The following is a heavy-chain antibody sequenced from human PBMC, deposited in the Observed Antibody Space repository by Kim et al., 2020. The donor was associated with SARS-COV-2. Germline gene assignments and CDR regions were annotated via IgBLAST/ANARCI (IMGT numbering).Heavy chain of an antibody. D-gene: IGHD3-22*01. Sequence: LSLTCAASGFTFSGSAMHWVRQASGKGLEWVGRIRSKPNSYATAYAASVKGRFTISRDDSKNTAYLQINSLKIEDTAVYYCTRLYYDDSSGYSYYYFDYWRQGTQVTVSS. CDR1: GFTFSGSA. J-gene: IGHJ4*02. CDR3: TRLYYDDSSGYSYYYFDY. V-gene: IGHV3-73*01. CDR2: IRSKPNSYAT.